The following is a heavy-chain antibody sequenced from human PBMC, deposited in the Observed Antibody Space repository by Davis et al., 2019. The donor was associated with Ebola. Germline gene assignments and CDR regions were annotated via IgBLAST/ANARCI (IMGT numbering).Heavy chain of an antibody. CDR3: VKGLYSLMDV. V-gene: IGHV3-7*03. J-gene: IGHJ6*04. CDR2: IKQDGSEI. CDR1: GFTISSRW. Sequence: GGSLRLSCAASGFTISSRWMNWVRQAPGKGPEWVANIKQDGSEINYVDSVKGRFTISRDNSKNKLYLQMNSLRAEDTAIYFCVKGLYSLMDVWGKGTTVTVSS. D-gene: IGHD6-13*01.